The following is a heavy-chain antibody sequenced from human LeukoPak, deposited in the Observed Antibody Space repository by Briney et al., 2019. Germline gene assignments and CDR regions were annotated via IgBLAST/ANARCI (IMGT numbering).Heavy chain of an antibody. CDR1: GGSISSNNW. D-gene: IGHD1-1*01. CDR2: IYHSGSP. CDR3: ARVNINNWHSCDY. J-gene: IGHJ4*02. V-gene: IGHV4-4*02. Sequence: SETLSLTCAVSGGSISSNNWWGWVRQPPGKGLEWIGEIYHSGSPNYNPSLKSRVTISVDKSRNHFSLNLSAVTAADTAVYYCARVNINNWHSCDYWGQGTLVTVSS.